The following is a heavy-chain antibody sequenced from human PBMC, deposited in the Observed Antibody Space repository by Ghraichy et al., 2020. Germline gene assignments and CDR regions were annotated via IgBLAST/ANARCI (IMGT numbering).Heavy chain of an antibody. CDR3: TTDRRGYCSGGSCSVKLGYAFDI. J-gene: IGHJ3*02. CDR2: IKSKTDGGTT. CDR1: GFTFSNAW. Sequence: GGSLRLSCAASGFTFSNAWMSWVRQAPGKGLEWVGRIKSKTDGGTTDYAAPVKGRFTISRDDSKNTLYLQMNSLKTEDTAVYYCTTDRRGYCSGGSCSVKLGYAFDIWGQGTMVTVSS. V-gene: IGHV3-15*01. D-gene: IGHD2-15*01.